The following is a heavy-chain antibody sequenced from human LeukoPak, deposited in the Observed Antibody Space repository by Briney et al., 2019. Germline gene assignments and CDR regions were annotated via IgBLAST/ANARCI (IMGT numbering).Heavy chain of an antibody. V-gene: IGHV1-2*02. CDR3: ARAIGRDSYFMMFF. Sequence: ASVKVSCKASGYTFTGYYMHWVRQAPGQGLEWMGWINPNSGGTNYAQKFQGRVTMTRDTSISTAYMELSGLRSDDTAVYFCARAIGRDSYFMMFFWGQGTLVTVSS. J-gene: IGHJ4*02. CDR1: GYTFTGYY. CDR2: INPNSGGT. D-gene: IGHD3-16*01.